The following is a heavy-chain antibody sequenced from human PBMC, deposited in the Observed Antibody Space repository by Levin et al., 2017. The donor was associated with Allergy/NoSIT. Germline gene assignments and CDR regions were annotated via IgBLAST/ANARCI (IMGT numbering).Heavy chain of an antibody. CDR3: AILSGSLNGY. J-gene: IGHJ4*02. CDR1: GFTFSSYW. Sequence: ETLSLTCAASGFTFSSYWMHWVRQAPGKGLVWVSRINSDGSSTSYADSVKGRFTISRDNAKNTLYLQMNSLRAEDTAVYYCAILSGSLNGYWGQGTLVTVSS. V-gene: IGHV3-74*01. D-gene: IGHD3-22*01. CDR2: INSDGSST.